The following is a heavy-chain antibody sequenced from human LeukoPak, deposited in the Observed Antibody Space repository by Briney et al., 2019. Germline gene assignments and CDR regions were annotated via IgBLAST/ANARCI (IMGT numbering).Heavy chain of an antibody. Sequence: GASVKVSCKASGYTFTGYYMHWVRQAPGQGLEWMGWISAYNGNTNYAQKLQGRVTMTTDTSTSTAYMELRSLRSDDTAVYYCARVEITGTPDYWGQGTLVTVSS. D-gene: IGHD1-20*01. CDR2: ISAYNGNT. CDR1: GYTFTGYY. J-gene: IGHJ4*02. V-gene: IGHV1-18*04. CDR3: ARVEITGTPDY.